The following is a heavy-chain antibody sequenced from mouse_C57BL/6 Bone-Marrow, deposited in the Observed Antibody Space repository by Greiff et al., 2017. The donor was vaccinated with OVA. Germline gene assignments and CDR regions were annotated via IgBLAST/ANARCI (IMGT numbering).Heavy chain of an antibody. J-gene: IGHJ4*01. V-gene: IGHV1-53*01. Sequence: QVQLQQPGTELVKPGASVKLSCKASGYTFTSYWMHWVKQRPGQGLEWIGNINPSNGGTNYNEKFKSKATLTVDKSSSTAYMQLSSLTSEDSAVYYCARSIYYDYPYYAMDYWGQGTSVTVSS. CDR3: ARSIYYDYPYYAMDY. CDR1: GYTFTSYW. D-gene: IGHD2-4*01. CDR2: INPSNGGT.